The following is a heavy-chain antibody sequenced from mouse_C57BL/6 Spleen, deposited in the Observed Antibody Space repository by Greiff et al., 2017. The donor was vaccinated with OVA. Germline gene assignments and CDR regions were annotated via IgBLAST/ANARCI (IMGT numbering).Heavy chain of an antibody. D-gene: IGHD1-1*01. J-gene: IGHJ2*01. CDR3: APTVVAPGFDY. CDR1: GYTFTDYY. V-gene: IGHV1-26*01. CDR2: INPNNGGT. Sequence: VQLQQSGPELVKPGASVKISCKASGYTFTDYYMNWVKQSHGKSLEWIGDINPNNGGTSYNQKFKGKATLTVDKSSSTAYMERRSLTSEDSAVYYCAPTVVAPGFDYWGQGTTLTVSS.